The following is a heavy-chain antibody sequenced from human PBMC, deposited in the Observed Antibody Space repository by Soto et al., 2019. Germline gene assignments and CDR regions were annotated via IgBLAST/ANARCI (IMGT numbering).Heavy chain of an antibody. D-gene: IGHD5-18*01. V-gene: IGHV1-46*01. CDR1: GYTFTSYY. CDR3: ARSGTAMVIQSGIDV. Sequence: EASVKVSCKASGYTFTSYYMHWVRQAPGQGLEWMGIINPSGGSTSYAQKFQGRVTMTRDTSTSTVYMELSSLRSEDTAVYYCARSGTAMVIQSGIDVWGQGTTVTVSS. J-gene: IGHJ6*02. CDR2: INPSGGST.